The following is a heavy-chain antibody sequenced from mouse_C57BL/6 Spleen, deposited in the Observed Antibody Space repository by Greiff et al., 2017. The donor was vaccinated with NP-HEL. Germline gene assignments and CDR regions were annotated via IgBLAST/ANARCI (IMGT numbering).Heavy chain of an antibody. V-gene: IGHV1-55*01. Sequence: QVQLKQPGAELVKPGASVKMSCKASGYTFTSYWITWVKQRPGQGLEWIGDIYPGSGSTNYNEKFKSKATLTVDTSSSTANMQLSSLTSEDSAVYYCARRWLQGAMDYWGQGTSVTVSS. CDR1: GYTFTSYW. J-gene: IGHJ4*01. CDR3: ARRWLQGAMDY. CDR2: IYPGSGST. D-gene: IGHD2-3*01.